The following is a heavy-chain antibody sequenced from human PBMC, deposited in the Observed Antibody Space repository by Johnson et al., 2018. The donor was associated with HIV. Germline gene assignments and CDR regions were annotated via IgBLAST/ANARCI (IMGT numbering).Heavy chain of an antibody. CDR1: GFSFSDYY. J-gene: IGHJ3*02. V-gene: IGHV3-23*04. D-gene: IGHD6-19*01. CDR2: ISGSGGST. CDR3: AKDLRLSSGQWLVQGGAFDI. Sequence: VQLVESGGGLVKPGGSLRLSCAASGFSFSDYYMTWIRQAPGKGLEWVSAISGSGGSTYYADSVKGRFTISRDNSKNTLYLQMNSLRAEDTAVYYCAKDLRLSSGQWLVQGGAFDIWGQGTMVTVSS.